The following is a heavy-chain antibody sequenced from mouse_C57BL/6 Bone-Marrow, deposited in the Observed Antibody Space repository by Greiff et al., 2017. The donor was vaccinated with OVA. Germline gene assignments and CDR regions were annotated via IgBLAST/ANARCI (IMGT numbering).Heavy chain of an antibody. J-gene: IGHJ4*01. D-gene: IGHD1-1*01. Sequence: EVKLEESGGGLVKPGGSLKLSCAASGFTFSSYAMSWVRQTPEKRLEWVATISDGGSYTYYPDNVKGRFTISRDNAKNNLYLQMSHLKSEDTAMYYCARGSYGSSYYAMDYWGQGTSVTVSS. V-gene: IGHV5-4*03. CDR2: ISDGGSYT. CDR3: ARGSYGSSYYAMDY. CDR1: GFTFSSYA.